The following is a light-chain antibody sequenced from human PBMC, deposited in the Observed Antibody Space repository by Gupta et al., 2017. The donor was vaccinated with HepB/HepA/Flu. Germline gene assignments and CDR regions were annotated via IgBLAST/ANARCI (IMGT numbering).Light chain of an antibody. CDR1: ALPKQY. J-gene: IGLJ3*02. CDR3: QSADITNTYVV. Sequence: YELTQPPSVSVSPGQTASITCSGDALPKQYAYWYQQKPGQAPVVLIFKDSERASGIPERFSGSSSGTTVALTINGVRAEDEADYYCQSADITNTYVVFGGGTKLTVL. CDR2: KDS. V-gene: IGLV3-25*03.